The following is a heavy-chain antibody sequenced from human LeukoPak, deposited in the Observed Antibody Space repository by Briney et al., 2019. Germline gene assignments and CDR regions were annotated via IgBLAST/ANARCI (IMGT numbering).Heavy chain of an antibody. CDR3: ARALWSGWGFGELLRPTRGYYYGMDV. CDR2: IGTAGDT. D-gene: IGHD3-10*01. CDR1: GFTFSSYD. V-gene: IGHV3-13*01. J-gene: IGHJ6*02. Sequence: GGSLRLSCAASGFTFSSYDMHWVRQATGKGLEWVSAIGTAGDTYYPGSVKGRFTISRENAKNSLYLQMNSLRAGDTAVYYCARALWSGWGFGELLRPTRGYYYGMDVWGQGTTVTVSS.